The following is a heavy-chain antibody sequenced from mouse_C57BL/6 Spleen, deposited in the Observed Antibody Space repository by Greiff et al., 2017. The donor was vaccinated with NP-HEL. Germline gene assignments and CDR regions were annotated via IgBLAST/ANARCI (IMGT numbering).Heavy chain of an antibody. CDR3: ARELLRWMDY. V-gene: IGHV1-22*01. D-gene: IGHD1-1*01. Sequence: EVQLQQSGPELVKPGASVKMSCKASGYTFTDYNMHWVKQSHGKSLEWIGYINPNNGGTRYNQKFKGKATLTVNKSSSTAYMELRSLTSEDSAVYYCARELLRWMDYWGQGTTLTVSS. J-gene: IGHJ2*01. CDR1: GYTFTDYN. CDR2: INPNNGGT.